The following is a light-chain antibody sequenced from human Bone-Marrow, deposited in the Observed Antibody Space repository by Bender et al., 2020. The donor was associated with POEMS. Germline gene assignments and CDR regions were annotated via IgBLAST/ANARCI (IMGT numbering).Light chain of an antibody. Sequence: QSVLTQPPSTSGAPGQRVTVSCSGSSSNIGNFPVHWYRQFPGSAPKLLVYSNDQRPSGVPDRFSGSKSGTSASLAISGLQAEDEADYYCCSYAGRSTHYVFGTGTKVTVL. CDR2: SND. V-gene: IGLV1-44*01. CDR3: CSYAGRSTHYV. CDR1: SSNIGNFP. J-gene: IGLJ1*01.